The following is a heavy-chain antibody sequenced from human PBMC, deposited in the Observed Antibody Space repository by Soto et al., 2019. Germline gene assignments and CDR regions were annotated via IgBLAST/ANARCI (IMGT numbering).Heavy chain of an antibody. CDR2: IHPSGGST. J-gene: IGHJ6*02. CDR1: GYTFTSYY. CDR3: ATYLAARPNYYYGMDV. D-gene: IGHD6-6*01. Sequence: QVQLLQSGAEVKKPGASVKVSCKASGYTFTSYYMHWVRQAPGQGLEWMGIIHPSGGSTSYAQKFQGRVPMTRDTSTSTVYMELSSLRSEDTALYYCATYLAARPNYYYGMDVWGQGTKVTVSS. V-gene: IGHV1-46*01.